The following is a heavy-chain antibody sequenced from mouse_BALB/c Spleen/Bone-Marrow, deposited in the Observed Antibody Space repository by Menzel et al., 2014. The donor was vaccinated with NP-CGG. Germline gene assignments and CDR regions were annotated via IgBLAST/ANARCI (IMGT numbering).Heavy chain of an antibody. V-gene: IGHV1S56*01. CDR3: ARGDYGSSYFDY. CDR1: GYTFTTYY. D-gene: IGHD1-1*01. Sequence: VHLVESGPELVKPGASVRISCKASGYTFTTYYIHWVKQRPGQGLEWIGRIYPGNVNTKYNEKFKGKATLTADKSSSTAYMQLSSLTSEDSAVYFCARGDYGSSYFDYWGQGTTLTVSS. CDR2: IYPGNVNT. J-gene: IGHJ2*01.